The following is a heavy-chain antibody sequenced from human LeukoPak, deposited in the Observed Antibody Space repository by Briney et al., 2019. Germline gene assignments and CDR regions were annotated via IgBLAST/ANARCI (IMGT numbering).Heavy chain of an antibody. D-gene: IGHD3-22*01. Sequence: PGGSLRLSCAASGFTLSSYAMSWVRQAPGKGLEYVSAISSNGGSTYYADSVKGRFTISRDNSKNTLYLQMGSLRAEDMAVYYCARDNYYDSPWSYFDYWGQGTLVTVSS. CDR1: GFTLSSYA. V-gene: IGHV3-64*02. J-gene: IGHJ4*02. CDR2: ISSNGGST. CDR3: ARDNYYDSPWSYFDY.